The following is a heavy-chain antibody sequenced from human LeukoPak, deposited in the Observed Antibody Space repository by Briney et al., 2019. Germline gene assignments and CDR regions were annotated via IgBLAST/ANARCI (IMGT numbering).Heavy chain of an antibody. CDR2: IVGGSSDRT. J-gene: IGHJ4*02. D-gene: IGHD3-10*01. CDR1: GFTFSTYE. Sequence: GGSLRLSCAASGFTFSTYEMNWVRQAPGKGLEWVSYIVGGSSDRTYYADSVKGRFTISRENAKNTLYLHMNSLRAEDTAVYYCAREMYGSGLYYFDYWGQGTLVTVSS. CDR3: AREMYGSGLYYFDY. V-gene: IGHV3-48*03.